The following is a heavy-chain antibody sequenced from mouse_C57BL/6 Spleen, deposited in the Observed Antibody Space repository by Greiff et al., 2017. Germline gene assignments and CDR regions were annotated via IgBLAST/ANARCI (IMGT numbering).Heavy chain of an antibody. CDR1: GYAFSSSW. CDR2: IYPGDGDT. D-gene: IGHD4-1*01. J-gene: IGHJ4*01. Sequence: QVQLQQSGPELVKPGASVKISCKASGYAFSSSWMNWVKQRPGKGLEWIGRIYPGDGDTNYNGKFKGKATLTADKSASTAYMQLSSLTSEDSAVYVCARNWAFYAMDYWGQGTSVTVSS. V-gene: IGHV1-82*01. CDR3: ARNWAFYAMDY.